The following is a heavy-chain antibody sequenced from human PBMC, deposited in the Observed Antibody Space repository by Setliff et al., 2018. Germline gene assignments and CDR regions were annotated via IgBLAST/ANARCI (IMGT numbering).Heavy chain of an antibody. J-gene: IGHJ4*02. Sequence: SETLSLTCTVSGGSISSGTYYWSWIRQPAGKGLEWIGEINHSGSTNYNPSLTSRVTISVDTSKNQFSLKLSSVTAADTAVYYCARDLYCGGHCYQLFDSWGQGTLVTVSS. CDR3: ARDLYCGGHCYQLFDS. V-gene: IGHV4-61*09. CDR2: INHSGST. D-gene: IGHD2-21*02. CDR1: GGSISSGTYY.